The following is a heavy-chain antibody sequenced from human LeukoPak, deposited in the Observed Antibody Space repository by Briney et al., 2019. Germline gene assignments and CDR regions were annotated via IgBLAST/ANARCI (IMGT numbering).Heavy chain of an antibody. Sequence: AGGSLRLFCAASGFTLSSYWMSWVRQAPGKGLEWVANIKQDGSEKYYVDAVKGRFTISRDNAKNSLYLQTNSLRAEDTAMYYCAREEGGKLGIDYYFDYWGQGTLVTVSS. D-gene: IGHD7-27*01. V-gene: IGHV3-7*01. CDR3: AREEGGKLGIDYYFDY. J-gene: IGHJ4*02. CDR1: GFTLSSYW. CDR2: IKQDGSEK.